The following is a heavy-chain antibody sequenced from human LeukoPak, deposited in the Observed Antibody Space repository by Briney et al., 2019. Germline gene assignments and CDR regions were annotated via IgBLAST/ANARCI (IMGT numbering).Heavy chain of an antibody. D-gene: IGHD5-24*01. CDR2: ISSSGSII. J-gene: IGHJ4*02. Sequence: GGSLRLSCAASGFTFSSYEMNWVRQAPGKGLEWVSYISSSGSIIYYADSVKGRFTISRDNAKNSLYLQMNSLRAEDTAVYYCASMGDGYTFDYWGQGTLVTVSS. CDR1: GFTFSSYE. V-gene: IGHV3-48*03. CDR3: ASMGDGYTFDY.